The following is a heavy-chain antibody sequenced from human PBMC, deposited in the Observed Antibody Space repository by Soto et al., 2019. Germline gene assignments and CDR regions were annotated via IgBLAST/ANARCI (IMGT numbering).Heavy chain of an antibody. CDR3: ARDLVSYSGYQRSSYYYGMDV. CDR1: GFTFSSYW. V-gene: IGHV3-74*01. Sequence: PGGSLRLSCAASGFTFSSYWMHWVRQAPGKGLVWVSRINSDGSSTSYADSVKGRFTISRDNAKNTLYLQMNSLRAKDTAVYYCARDLVSYSGYQRSSYYYGMDVWGQGTTVTVSS. D-gene: IGHD5-12*01. J-gene: IGHJ6*02. CDR2: INSDGSST.